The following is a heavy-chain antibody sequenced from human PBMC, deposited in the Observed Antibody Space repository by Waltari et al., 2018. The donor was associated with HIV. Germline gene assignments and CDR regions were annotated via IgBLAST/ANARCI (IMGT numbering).Heavy chain of an antibody. Sequence: EVQVLESGGGLVQPGGSLSLSCAASGLTFSRYAMGWVRQVPGKGLEWVSGLSVSGDPYYADSVKGRFTISRDNSKNTVYQQMNSLRVEDTAVYYCATAFGGKDLDVWGQGTTVTVSS. J-gene: IGHJ6*02. V-gene: IGHV3-23*01. CDR2: LSVSGDP. CDR1: GLTFSRYA. D-gene: IGHD2-15*01. CDR3: ATAFGGKDLDV.